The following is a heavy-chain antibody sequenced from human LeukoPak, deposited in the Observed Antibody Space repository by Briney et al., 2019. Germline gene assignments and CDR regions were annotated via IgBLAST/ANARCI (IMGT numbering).Heavy chain of an antibody. CDR1: GYSFTSYW. J-gene: IGHJ4*02. CDR2: IYPGDSDT. Sequence: GESLKISCKGSGYSFTSYWIGWVRQMPGKGLEWMGIIYPGDSDTRYSPSFQGQVTISADKSISTAYLQWSSLKASDTAMYYCARSPYDILTGYYGYFDYWGQGTLVTVSS. D-gene: IGHD3-9*01. CDR3: ARSPYDILTGYYGYFDY. V-gene: IGHV5-51*01.